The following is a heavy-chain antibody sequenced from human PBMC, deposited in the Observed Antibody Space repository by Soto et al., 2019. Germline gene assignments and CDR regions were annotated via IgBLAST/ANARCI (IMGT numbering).Heavy chain of an antibody. Sequence: QVQLVQSGAEVKKPGSSVKVSCKASGGTFSSYAITWVQQAPGQGLEWMGGIIPMFGTANYAQTFQGRVTITADESLTTAYMELSSLRSEDTAVYYCARDFPSSSSDPWGQGTLVTVSS. J-gene: IGHJ5*02. CDR2: IIPMFGTA. CDR1: GGTFSSYA. V-gene: IGHV1-69*01. CDR3: ARDFPSSSSDP.